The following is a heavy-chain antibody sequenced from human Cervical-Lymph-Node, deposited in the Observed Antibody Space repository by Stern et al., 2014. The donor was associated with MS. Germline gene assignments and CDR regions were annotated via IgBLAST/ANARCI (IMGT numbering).Heavy chain of an antibody. CDR3: AGGGGTSDI. CDR2: LDAENDET. V-gene: IGHV1-24*01. J-gene: IGHJ3*02. D-gene: IGHD1-26*01. CDR1: GYSLSEIS. Sequence: VQLEESGAEVKKPGVSVKGSCKVSGYSLSEISMHWVRQAPGQGLEWMGGLDAENDETVYAQNLQGRLTMTEDTSTDTAYMELSSLRSEDTAVYYCAGGGGTSDIWGQGTPVIVSS.